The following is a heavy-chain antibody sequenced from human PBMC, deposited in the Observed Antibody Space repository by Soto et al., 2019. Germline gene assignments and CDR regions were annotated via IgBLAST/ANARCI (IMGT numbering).Heavy chain of an antibody. Sequence: SETLSLTCNVSGGPLTTYFWSWIRQPPGKGLEWIGYISDIAYTNYNPSLKGRVSISVDTSKNQFSLQLNSVTPEDTAVYYCARVPNPFRLKIGYEDAYDFWGQGTMVTVSS. J-gene: IGHJ3*01. V-gene: IGHV4-59*12. D-gene: IGHD5-12*01. CDR1: GGPLTTYF. CDR2: ISDIAYT. CDR3: ARVPNPFRLKIGYEDAYDF.